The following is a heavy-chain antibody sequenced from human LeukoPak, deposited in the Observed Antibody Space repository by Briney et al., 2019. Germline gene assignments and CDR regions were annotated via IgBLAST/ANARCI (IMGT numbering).Heavy chain of an antibody. Sequence: ASVKVSCXASGYTFTSYYMHWVRQAPGQGLAWMEIINPSGGSTSYAQKFQGRVTMARDTSTSTVYMELSSLRSEDTAVYYCARGLHVITFGGVIVIPPGKSNNNFDYWGQGTLVTVSS. J-gene: IGHJ4*02. V-gene: IGHV1-46*01. CDR2: INPSGGST. CDR1: GYTFTSYY. D-gene: IGHD3-16*02. CDR3: ARGLHVITFGGVIVIPPGKSNNNFDY.